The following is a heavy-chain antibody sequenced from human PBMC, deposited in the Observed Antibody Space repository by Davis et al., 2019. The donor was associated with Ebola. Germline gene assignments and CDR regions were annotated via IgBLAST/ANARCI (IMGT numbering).Heavy chain of an antibody. CDR2: IYSGGST. V-gene: IGHV3-53*01. J-gene: IGHJ4*02. CDR3: ARDYYYGSGSYYNPQFDY. Sequence: GESLKISCAASGFTFSSYWMSWVRQAPGKGLEWVSVIYSGGSTYYADSVKGRFTISRDNSKNTLYLQMNSLRAEDTAVYYCARDYYYGSGSYYNPQFDYWGQGTLVTVSS. CDR1: GFTFSSYW. D-gene: IGHD3-10*01.